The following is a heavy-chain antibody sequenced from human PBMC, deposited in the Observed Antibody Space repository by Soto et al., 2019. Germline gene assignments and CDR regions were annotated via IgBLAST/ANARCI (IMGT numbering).Heavy chain of an antibody. V-gene: IGHV4-59*01. Sequence: QVQLQESGPGLVKPSETLSLTCTVSGGSISSYYWSWIRQPPGKGLERIGYIYYSGSTNYNPSLKSRVTISVDTSKNQFSLKLSSVTAADTAVYYCARDRGSGEWYFDLWGRGTLVTVSS. CDR2: IYYSGST. CDR1: GGSISSYY. CDR3: ARDRGSGEWYFDL. D-gene: IGHD3-10*01. J-gene: IGHJ2*01.